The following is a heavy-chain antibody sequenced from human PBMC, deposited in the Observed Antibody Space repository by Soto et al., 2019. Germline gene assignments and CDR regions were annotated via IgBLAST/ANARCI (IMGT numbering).Heavy chain of an antibody. D-gene: IGHD3-3*01. CDR1: GYTFTSYD. V-gene: IGHV1-8*01. J-gene: IGHJ4*02. CDR2: MNPNSGNT. CDR3: ARADLRRITIFGVVITGPYYFDY. Sequence: RASVKVSCKASGYTFTSYDINWVRQATGQGLEWMGWMNPNSGNTGYAQKFQGRVTMTRNTSISTAYMELSSLRSEDTAVYYCARADLRRITIFGVVITGPYYFDYWGQGTLVTVSS.